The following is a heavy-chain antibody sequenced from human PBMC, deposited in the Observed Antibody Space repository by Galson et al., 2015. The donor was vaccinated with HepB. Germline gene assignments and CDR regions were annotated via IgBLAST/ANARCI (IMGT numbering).Heavy chain of an antibody. D-gene: IGHD3-10*01. J-gene: IGHJ4*02. CDR3: ARGLLYFGGSWYYFDY. CDR1: GYTFSNYG. CDR2: ISSYNGNT. V-gene: IGHV1-18*04. Sequence: SVKVSCKASGYTFSNYGISWVRQAPGQGLEWMGWISSYNGNTNYAQKLQGRITMTTDTSTSTAYMELRSLKSDDTAVYYCARGLLYFGGSWYYFDYWGQGTLVTVST.